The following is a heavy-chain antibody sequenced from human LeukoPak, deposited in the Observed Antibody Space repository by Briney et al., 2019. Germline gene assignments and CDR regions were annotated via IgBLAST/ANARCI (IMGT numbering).Heavy chain of an antibody. V-gene: IGHV3-74*01. CDR3: ARSSPSYHFDY. CDR1: GFTFSSYW. CDR2: INSDGSST. D-gene: IGHD1-26*01. J-gene: IGHJ4*02. Sequence: PGGSLRLSCAASGFTFSSYWMHWVRQAPGKGLVWVSRINSDGSSTSYADSVKGRFTISRDNAKNTLYLQMNSLRAEDTAVYYRARSSPSYHFDYWGQGTLVTVSS.